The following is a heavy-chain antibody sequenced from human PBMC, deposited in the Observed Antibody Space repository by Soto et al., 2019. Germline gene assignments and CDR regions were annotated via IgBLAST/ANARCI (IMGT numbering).Heavy chain of an antibody. CDR3: AKTTDGWFSAFEI. J-gene: IGHJ3*02. V-gene: IGHV3-23*01. Sequence: EVQLLESGGGLVQPGGSLRLSCAASGFIFSSYAMSWVRQAPGKGLEWVSAISGSGTTAYYADSVKGRFTLSRDNSKSTMYLQISSLRAADTAVYYCAKTTDGWFSAFEIWGQGTMVTVSS. CDR1: GFIFSSYA. CDR2: ISGSGTTA. D-gene: IGHD6-19*01.